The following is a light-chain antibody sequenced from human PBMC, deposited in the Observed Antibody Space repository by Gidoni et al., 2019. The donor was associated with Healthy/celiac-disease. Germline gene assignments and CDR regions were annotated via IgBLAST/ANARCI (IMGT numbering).Light chain of an antibody. J-gene: IGKJ5*01. CDR3: QQRSNWPPIT. V-gene: IGKV3-11*01. CDR2: DAS. Sequence: EIVLTQSPATLSLSPGERATLSFRASQSVSSYLAWYQQKPGQAPRLLIYDASNRATGIPARFSGSGSATDFTLTISSLEPADFAVYYCQQRSNWPPITFGQGTRLEIK. CDR1: QSVSSY.